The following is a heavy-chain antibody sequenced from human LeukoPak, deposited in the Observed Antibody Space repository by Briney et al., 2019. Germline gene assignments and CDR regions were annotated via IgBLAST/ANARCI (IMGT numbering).Heavy chain of an antibody. V-gene: IGHV1-8*01. Sequence: GASVKVSCKASGYTFTSHDINWVRQATGQGLEWMGWMNPNSGNTGYAQKFQGRVTMTRNTSISTAYMELSSLRSEDTAVYYCARGQFIAVAASDYWGQGTLVTVSS. CDR2: MNPNSGNT. CDR3: ARGQFIAVAASDY. J-gene: IGHJ4*02. D-gene: IGHD6-19*01. CDR1: GYTFTSHD.